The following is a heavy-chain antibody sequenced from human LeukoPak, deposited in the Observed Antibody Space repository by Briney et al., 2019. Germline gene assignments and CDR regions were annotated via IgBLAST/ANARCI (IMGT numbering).Heavy chain of an antibody. J-gene: IGHJ3*02. CDR2: IYHSGST. Sequence: SETLSLTCTVSGGSISSSSYYWGWIRQPPGKGLEWIGEIYHSGSTNYNPSLKSRVTISVDKSKNQFSLKLSSVTAADTAVYYCARDGLEGDIWGQGTMVTVSS. V-gene: IGHV4-39*07. CDR1: GGSISSSSYY. D-gene: IGHD2-2*03. CDR3: ARDGLEGDI.